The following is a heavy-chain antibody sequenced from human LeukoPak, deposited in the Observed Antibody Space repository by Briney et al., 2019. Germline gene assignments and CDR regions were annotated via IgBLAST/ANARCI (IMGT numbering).Heavy chain of an antibody. CDR3: ARHQDYYDSSGPDY. CDR1: GYSISSGYY. CDR2: IYHSGST. D-gene: IGHD3-22*01. Sequence: PSETLSLTCAVSGYSISSGYYWGWIRQPPGKGLEWIGSIYHSGSTYYNPSLKSRVTMSVDTSKNQFSLKLSSVTAADTAVFYCARHQDYYDSSGPDYWGQGTLVTVSS. J-gene: IGHJ4*02. V-gene: IGHV4-38-2*01.